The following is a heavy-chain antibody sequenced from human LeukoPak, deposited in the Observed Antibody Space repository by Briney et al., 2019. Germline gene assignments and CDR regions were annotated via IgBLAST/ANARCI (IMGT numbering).Heavy chain of an antibody. CDR2: INPNSGGT. V-gene: IGHV1-2*02. Sequence: ASVKVSCKASGYTFTGYYMHWVRQAPGQGLEWMGWINPNSGGTNYAQKFQGRVTMTRDTSISTAYMELSRLRSDDTAMYYCARDSVGATREWGQGTLVTVSS. CDR3: ARDSVGATRE. CDR1: GYTFTGYY. J-gene: IGHJ4*02. D-gene: IGHD1-26*01.